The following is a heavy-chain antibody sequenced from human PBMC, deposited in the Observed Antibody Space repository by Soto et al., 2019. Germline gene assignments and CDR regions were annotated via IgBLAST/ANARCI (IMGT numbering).Heavy chain of an antibody. V-gene: IGHV3-21*01. CDR1: GFNFITYS. D-gene: IGHD3-10*01. CDR2: ISSSAVYI. Sequence: PWGSLRLSCAAFGFNFITYSLSWVRQAPGKGLEWVASISSSAVYIDYADSVKGRFTISRDNANNSLYLQMNSLRAEDTATYYCARDRGGYGPPDVWGQGTTVTVSS. J-gene: IGHJ6*02. CDR3: ARDRGGYGPPDV.